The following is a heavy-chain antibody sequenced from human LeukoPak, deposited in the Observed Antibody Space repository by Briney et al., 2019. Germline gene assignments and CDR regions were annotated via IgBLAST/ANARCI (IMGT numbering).Heavy chain of an antibody. CDR3: ARGHRYAFDT. Sequence: GGSLRLSCAASGFTFSDYSMNWVRQAPGKGLEWISYVGISSGNTKYADSVKGRFTISGDSAKNSVFLQMNNLRVEDTAVYYCARGHRYAFDTWGQGTLVTVSS. CDR1: GFTFSDYS. D-gene: IGHD5-12*01. J-gene: IGHJ4*02. V-gene: IGHV3-48*04. CDR2: VGISSGNT.